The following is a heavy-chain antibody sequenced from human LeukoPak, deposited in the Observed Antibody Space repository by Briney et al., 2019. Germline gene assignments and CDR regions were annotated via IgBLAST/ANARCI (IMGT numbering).Heavy chain of an antibody. CDR3: ARAAAGVVVAATFVSYYYYMDV. J-gene: IGHJ6*03. Sequence: PGGSLRLSCAASGFTFSSYWMSWVRQAPGKGLEWVANIKQDGSEKYYVDSVKGRFTISRDNAKNSLYLQMNSLRAEDTAVYYCARAAAGVVVAATFVSYYYYMDVWGKGTTVTVSS. CDR2: IKQDGSEK. V-gene: IGHV3-7*01. CDR1: GFTFSSYW. D-gene: IGHD2-15*01.